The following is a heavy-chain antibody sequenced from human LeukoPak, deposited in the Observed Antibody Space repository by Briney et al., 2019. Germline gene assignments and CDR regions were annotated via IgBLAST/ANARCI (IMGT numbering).Heavy chain of an antibody. J-gene: IGHJ4*02. Sequence: SVKVSCKASGGTFSGYAISWVRQAPGQGLEWMGGIIPIFGTANYAQKFQGRVTITADESTSTAYMELSSLRSEDTAVYYCARALVPAAYSHFDYWGLGTLATVSS. V-gene: IGHV1-69*13. CDR1: GGTFSGYA. D-gene: IGHD2-2*01. CDR2: IIPIFGTA. CDR3: ARALVPAAYSHFDY.